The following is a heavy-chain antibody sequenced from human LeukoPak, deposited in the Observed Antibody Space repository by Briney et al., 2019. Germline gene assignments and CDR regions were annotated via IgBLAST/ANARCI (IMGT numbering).Heavy chain of an antibody. CDR3: ARFPYYYDSSGYYSYYFDY. J-gene: IGHJ4*02. D-gene: IGHD3-22*01. Sequence: SETLSLTCAVYGGSFSGYYWSWIRQPPGKGLEWIGEINHSGSTNYNPPLKSRVTISVDTSKNQFSLKLSSVTAADTAVYYCARFPYYYDSSGYYSYYFDYWGQGTLVTVSS. V-gene: IGHV4-34*01. CDR2: INHSGST. CDR1: GGSFSGYY.